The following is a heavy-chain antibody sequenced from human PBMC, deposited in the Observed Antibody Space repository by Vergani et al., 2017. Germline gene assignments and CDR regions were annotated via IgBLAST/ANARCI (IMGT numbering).Heavy chain of an antibody. J-gene: IGHJ4*02. CDR3: AKGHSGQIGSTHDYYVDY. Sequence: QVHLVESGGGVVQPGGSLRLSCAASGFIFNYYGINWVRQAPGKGLEWVSFIRSDGGSEMYADSVRGRFTISRDNSKNTVSLEMLSLRTEDTAVYYCAKGHSGQIGSTHDYYVDYWGQGTLVTVSS. CDR1: GFIFNYYG. CDR2: IRSDGGSE. D-gene: IGHD1-26*01. V-gene: IGHV3-30*02.